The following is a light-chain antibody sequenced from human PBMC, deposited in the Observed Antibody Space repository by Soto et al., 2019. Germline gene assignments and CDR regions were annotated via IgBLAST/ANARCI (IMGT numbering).Light chain of an antibody. Sequence: EIVMTQSPATLSVSPGERATLSCRASQSVNIDLAWYQQKPGQAPRLLIYGASTRATGIPARFSGSGSGTDFTLTISSLQLEDFGIYYCQQYNIWPLTFGGGTKVEIK. CDR3: QQYNIWPLT. CDR1: QSVNID. J-gene: IGKJ4*01. V-gene: IGKV3-15*01. CDR2: GAS.